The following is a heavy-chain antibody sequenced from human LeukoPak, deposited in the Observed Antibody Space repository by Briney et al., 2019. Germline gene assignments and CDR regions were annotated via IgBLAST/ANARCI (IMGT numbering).Heavy chain of an antibody. Sequence: PGGSLRLSCAASGFTFSSYGMHWVRQAPGKGLEWAAFIRYDGSNKYYADSVKGRFTISRDNSKNTLYLQMNSLRAADTAVYYCAKDPTHYRVWDDYDNTVLSYWGQGTLVTVSS. CDR3: AKDPTHYRVWDDYDNTVLSY. J-gene: IGHJ4*02. V-gene: IGHV3-30*02. D-gene: IGHD3-22*01. CDR2: IRYDGSNK. CDR1: GFTFSSYG.